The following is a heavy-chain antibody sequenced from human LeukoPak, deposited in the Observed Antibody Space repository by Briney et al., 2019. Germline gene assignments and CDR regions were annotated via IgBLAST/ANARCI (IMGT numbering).Heavy chain of an antibody. CDR1: GYTFTGYY. CDR2: INPNSGGT. D-gene: IGHD3-10*02. CDR3: AEFTMVGGYYFDY. V-gene: IGHV1-2*02. J-gene: IGHJ4*02. Sequence: ASVKVSCKASGYTFTGYYMHWVRQAPGQGLEWMGWINPNSGGTNYAQKFQGRVTMTRDTSISTAYMELSRLRSDDTAVYYCAEFTMVGGYYFDYWGQGTLVTVSS.